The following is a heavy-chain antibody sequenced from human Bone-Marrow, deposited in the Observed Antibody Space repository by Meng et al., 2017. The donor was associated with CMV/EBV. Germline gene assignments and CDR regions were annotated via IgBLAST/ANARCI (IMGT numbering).Heavy chain of an antibody. CDR1: GFTFSNAW. CDR3: TSQSVFWIEYGYYYYGMDV. V-gene: IGHV3-15*01. Sequence: GESPKISCAASGFTFSNAWMSWVRQAPGKGLEWVGRIKSKTDGGTTDYAAPVKGRFTISRDDSKNTLYLQMNSLKTEDTAVYYCTSQSVFWIEYGYYYYGMDVWGQGTTVTVSS. J-gene: IGHJ6*02. D-gene: IGHD3-3*01. CDR2: IKSKTDGGTT.